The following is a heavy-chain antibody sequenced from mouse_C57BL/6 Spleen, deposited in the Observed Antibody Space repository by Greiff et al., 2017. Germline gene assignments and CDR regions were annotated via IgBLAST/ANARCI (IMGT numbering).Heavy chain of an antibody. V-gene: IGHV1-59*01. D-gene: IGHD6-1*01. CDR1: GYTFTSYW. CDR3: ARSLEGYAMDY. J-gene: IGHJ4*01. CDR2: IDPSDSYT. Sequence: QVQLQQPGAELVRPGTSVKLSCKASGYTFTSYWMHWVKQRPGQGLEWIGVIDPSDSYTNYNQKFKGKATLTVDTSSSTAYMQLSSLTSEDSAVYYCARSLEGYAMDYWGQGTSVTVSS.